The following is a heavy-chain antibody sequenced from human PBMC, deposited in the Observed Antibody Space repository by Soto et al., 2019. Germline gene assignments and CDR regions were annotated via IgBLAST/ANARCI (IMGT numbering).Heavy chain of an antibody. J-gene: IGHJ4*02. CDR2: IYSGGYT. CDR3: ARSPGGGGY. Sequence: EVQLVESGGGLIQPGGSLRLSCAVSGFTVSNNYMSWVRQAPGKGLEGVSVIYSGGYTAYGDSVKGRFTISRDNSKNTLYSQIHSLRPAATALCFCARSPGGGGYWGQGTLVTVSS. CDR1: GFTVSNNY. V-gene: IGHV3-53*01. D-gene: IGHD3-10*01.